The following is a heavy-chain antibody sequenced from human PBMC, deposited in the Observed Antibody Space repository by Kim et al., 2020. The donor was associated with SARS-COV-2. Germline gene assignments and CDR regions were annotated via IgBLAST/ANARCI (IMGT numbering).Heavy chain of an antibody. CDR2: IYYSGST. V-gene: IGHV4-39*07. J-gene: IGHJ5*02. Sequence: SETLSLTCTVSGGSISSSSYYWGWIRQPPGKGLEWIGSIYYSGSTYYNPSLKSRVTISVDTSKNQFSLKLSSVTAADTAVYYCARDYGDYWGWFDPWGQGTLVTVSS. CDR1: GGSISSSSYY. D-gene: IGHD4-17*01. CDR3: ARDYGDYWGWFDP.